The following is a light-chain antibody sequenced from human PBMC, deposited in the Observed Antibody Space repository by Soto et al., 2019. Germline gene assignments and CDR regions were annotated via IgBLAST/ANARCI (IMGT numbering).Light chain of an antibody. CDR1: TSNIGTFY. CDR2: LGD. Sequence: QPVLTQPPSASSTPGQTVTISCSGSTSNIGTFYVYWYQHLPGTAPKLLIYLGDQRASGVSDRFSGSKSGTSASLAINGLRFDDEADYYCAAWDGNLNAYVFGSGTKLTVL. V-gene: IGLV1-47*02. J-gene: IGLJ1*01. CDR3: AAWDGNLNAYV.